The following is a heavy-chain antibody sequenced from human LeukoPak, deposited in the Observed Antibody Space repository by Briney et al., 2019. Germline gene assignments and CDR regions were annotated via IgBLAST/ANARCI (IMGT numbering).Heavy chain of an antibody. CDR1: GFTFSSYG. D-gene: IGHD6-19*01. V-gene: IGHV3-30*03. Sequence: GGSLRLSCAASGFTFSSYGMHWVRQAPGKGLEWVAVISYDGSNKYYADSVKGRFTISRDNSKNTLYLQMNSLRAEDTAVYYCARVAGAVAGTEDYWGQGTLVTVSS. CDR3: ARVAGAVAGTEDY. J-gene: IGHJ4*02. CDR2: ISYDGSNK.